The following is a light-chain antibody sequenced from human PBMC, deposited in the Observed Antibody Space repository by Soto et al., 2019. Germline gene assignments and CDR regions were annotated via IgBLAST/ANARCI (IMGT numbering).Light chain of an antibody. V-gene: IGKV3-15*01. CDR2: GSS. J-gene: IGKJ5*01. CDR3: QQYHNWPQIT. CDR1: QSVSTQ. Sequence: ILMTQSPATLSVSPGETATLSCRASQSVSTQLAWDQQKPGQAPRLRINGSSTRATGVPDRFSVLGSGTEFTLTISSLQSEDFAVYYCQQYHNWPQITFVQGTRLEI.